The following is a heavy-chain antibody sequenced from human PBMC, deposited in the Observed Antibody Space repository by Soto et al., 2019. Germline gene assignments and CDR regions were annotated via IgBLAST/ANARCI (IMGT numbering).Heavy chain of an antibody. CDR1: GYTFTSYA. CDR2: INAGNGNT. CDR3: ARIDGSDYAGYYYMDV. V-gene: IGHV1-3*01. D-gene: IGHD5-12*01. Sequence: ASVKVSCKASGYTFTSYAMHWVRQAPGQRLEWMGWINAGNGNTKYSQKFQGRVTITRDTSARTAYMELSSLRSEDTAVYYCARIDGSDYAGYYYMDVWGKGTTVTVSS. J-gene: IGHJ6*03.